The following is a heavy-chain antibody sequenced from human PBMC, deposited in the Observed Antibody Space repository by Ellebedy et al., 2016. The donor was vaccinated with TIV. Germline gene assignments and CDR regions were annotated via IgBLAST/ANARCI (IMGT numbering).Heavy chain of an antibody. J-gene: IGHJ4*02. V-gene: IGHV3-7*03. CDR3: ATDEGIY. Sequence: GESLKISCAASGFTFSDYWMNWVRQAPGKGLEWVANIKPGGNEKFYVGSVVVRITISNDNANNSLYLQMDSLRAEDTAVYYCATDEGIYWGQGTLVTVSS. CDR2: IKPGGNEK. CDR1: GFTFSDYW. D-gene: IGHD3-10*01.